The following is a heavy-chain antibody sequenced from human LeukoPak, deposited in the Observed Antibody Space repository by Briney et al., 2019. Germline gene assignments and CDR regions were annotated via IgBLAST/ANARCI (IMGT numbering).Heavy chain of an antibody. V-gene: IGHV3-30-3*01. CDR3: ARDPRDSSSSFWFDP. D-gene: IGHD6-6*01. CDR1: GFTFSSYA. J-gene: IGHJ5*02. Sequence: GGSLRLSCAASGFTFSSYAMHWVRQAPGKGLEWVAVISYDGSNKYYADSVKGRFTISRDNSKNTLYLQMNSPRAEDTAVYYCARDPRDSSSSFWFDPWGQGTLVTVSS. CDR2: ISYDGSNK.